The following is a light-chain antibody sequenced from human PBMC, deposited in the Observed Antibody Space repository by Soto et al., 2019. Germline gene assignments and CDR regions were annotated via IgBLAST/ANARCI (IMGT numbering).Light chain of an antibody. CDR1: QSISSW. CDR3: QHFNSYSEA. Sequence: DIQMTQSPSTLSASLGDRVTITCRARQSISSWLAWYQQKPGKAPKLLIYDASSLESGVPSRFRGSGSGTEFTLTISSLQPDDFATYYCQHFNSYSEAFGQGTKVDIK. CDR2: DAS. J-gene: IGKJ1*01. V-gene: IGKV1-5*01.